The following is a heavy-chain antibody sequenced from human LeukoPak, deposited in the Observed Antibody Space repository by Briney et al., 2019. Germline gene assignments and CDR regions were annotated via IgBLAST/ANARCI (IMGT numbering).Heavy chain of an antibody. CDR3: ARPAFILPAATHWYFDL. J-gene: IGHJ2*01. V-gene: IGHV5-51*01. CDR1: GYSFTSYW. D-gene: IGHD2-2*01. CDR2: IYPGDSDT. Sequence: GESLKISCKSSGYSFTSYWIGWVRQMPGKGLEWMGIIYPGDSDTRYSPSFQGQVTISADKSISTAYLQWSRLKASDTAMYYCARPAFILPAATHWYFDLWGRGTLVTVSS.